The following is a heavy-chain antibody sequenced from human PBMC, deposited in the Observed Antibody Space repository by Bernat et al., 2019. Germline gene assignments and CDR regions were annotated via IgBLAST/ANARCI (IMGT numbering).Heavy chain of an antibody. CDR2: INPNSGGT. V-gene: IGHV1-2*04. D-gene: IGHD3-10*01. J-gene: IGHJ4*02. CDR1: GYTFTGYY. Sequence: QVQLVQSGAEVKKPGASVKVSCKASGYTFTGYYMHWVRQAPGQGLEWMGWINPNSGGTNYAQKFQCWVTMTRDTSISTAYMELSRLRSDDTAVYYCARGLGGSGSSLALDYLGQGTLVTVSS. CDR3: ARGLGGSGSSLALDY.